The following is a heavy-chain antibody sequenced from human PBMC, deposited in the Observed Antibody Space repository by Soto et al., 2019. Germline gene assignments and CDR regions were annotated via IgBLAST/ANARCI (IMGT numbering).Heavy chain of an antibody. D-gene: IGHD3-3*01. CDR1: GYTFTKFH. Sequence: GASVKVSCKASGYTFTKFHIHWVRQAPGQGLEWMGMIDPSGGVTRDAQRFQGRITMTRDTSTSTVYMELRSLRSEDTAVYYCARARGHYDFWRGYPDAFDIWGQGTMVTVSS. V-gene: IGHV1-46*03. CDR3: ARARGHYDFWRGYPDAFDI. CDR2: IDPSGGVT. J-gene: IGHJ3*02.